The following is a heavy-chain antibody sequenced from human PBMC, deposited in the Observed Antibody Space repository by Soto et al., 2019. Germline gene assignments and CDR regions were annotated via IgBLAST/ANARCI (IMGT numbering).Heavy chain of an antibody. Sequence: EVQLLESGGGLVQPGGSLRLSCASSGFTFSSYGMNWVLRPPGKGLEWVSAISGSGAPTYYADSVQGRFTISRDNSNNTLYLQMNSLRAEDTAVYSCAKVLYGVVTYFDSWGQGTLVTVSS. CDR3: AKVLYGVVTYFDS. V-gene: IGHV3-23*01. J-gene: IGHJ4*02. CDR2: ISGSGAPT. CDR1: GFTFSSYG. D-gene: IGHD3-3*01.